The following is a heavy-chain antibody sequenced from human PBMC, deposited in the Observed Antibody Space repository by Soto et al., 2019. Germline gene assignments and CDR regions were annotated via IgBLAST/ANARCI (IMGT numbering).Heavy chain of an antibody. CDR3: ARDTSITGTTSWFDP. J-gene: IGHJ5*02. CDR2: IWYDGSNK. D-gene: IGHD1-20*01. V-gene: IGHV3-33*01. CDR1: GFTFSSYG. Sequence: PGGSLRLSCAASGFTFSSYGMHWVRQAPGKGLEWVAVIWYDGSNKYYADSVKGRFTISRDNSKNTLYLQMNSLRAEDTAVYYCARDTSITGTTSWFDPWGQGPLVPVSS.